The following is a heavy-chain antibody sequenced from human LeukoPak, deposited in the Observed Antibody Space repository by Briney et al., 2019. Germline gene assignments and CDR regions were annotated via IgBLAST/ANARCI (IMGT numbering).Heavy chain of an antibody. CDR2: IIPIFGRA. D-gene: IGHD2-15*01. CDR3: ARALGGVSSLHY. CDR1: GGTFSSYA. J-gene: IGHJ3*01. V-gene: IGHV1-69*13. Sequence: SVKVSCKASGGTFSSYAISWVRQAPGQGLEWMGGIIPIFGRADYAQKFQDIVTITADESTSTVYMELSSLRSEDTAVYYCARALGGVSSLHYWGQGTMVTVSS.